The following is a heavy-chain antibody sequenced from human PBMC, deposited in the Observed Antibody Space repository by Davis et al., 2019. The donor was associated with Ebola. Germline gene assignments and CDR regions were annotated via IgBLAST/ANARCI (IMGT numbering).Heavy chain of an antibody. J-gene: IGHJ4*02. CDR1: GFTFSDHY. Sequence: PGGSLRLSCAASGFTFSDHYMDWVRQAPGKGLEWVGRTRNKANSYTTEYAASVKGRFTISRDDSKNSLYLQMNSLKTEDTAVYYCARIGNDFWSGYHIDYWGQGTLVTVSS. CDR2: TRNKANSYTT. D-gene: IGHD3-3*01. CDR3: ARIGNDFWSGYHIDY. V-gene: IGHV3-72*01.